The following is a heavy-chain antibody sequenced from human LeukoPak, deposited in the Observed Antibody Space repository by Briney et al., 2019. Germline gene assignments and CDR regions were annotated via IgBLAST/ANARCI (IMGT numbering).Heavy chain of an antibody. Sequence: QSGGSLRLSCAASGFTFNSYAMSWVRQAPGKGLEWVSAISGSGGTTYYADSVKGRFTISRDNSKNTLYLQMNSLRAEDTATYYCAKLEGTIAVPYWGQGTLVIVSS. CDR1: GFTFNSYA. CDR3: AKLEGTIAVPY. J-gene: IGHJ4*02. V-gene: IGHV3-23*01. CDR2: ISGSGGTT. D-gene: IGHD1-7*01.